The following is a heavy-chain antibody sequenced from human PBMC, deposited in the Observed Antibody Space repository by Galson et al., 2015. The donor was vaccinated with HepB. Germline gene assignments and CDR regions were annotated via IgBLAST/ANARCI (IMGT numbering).Heavy chain of an antibody. CDR1: GFTFSSYG. CDR3: ARDTSYCSGGSCYWVVFGMDV. Sequence: SLRLSCAASGFTFSSYGMHWVRQAPGKGLEWVAVIWYDGSNKYYADSVKGRFTISRDNSKNTLYLQMNSLRAEDTAVYYCARDTSYCSGGSCYWVVFGMDVWGQGTTVTVSS. CDR2: IWYDGSNK. V-gene: IGHV3-33*01. D-gene: IGHD2-15*01. J-gene: IGHJ6*02.